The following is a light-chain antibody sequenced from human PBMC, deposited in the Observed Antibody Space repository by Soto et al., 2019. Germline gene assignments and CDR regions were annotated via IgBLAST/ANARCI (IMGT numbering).Light chain of an antibody. CDR3: HQHSNWPLA. CDR1: QSVGTS. J-gene: IGKJ4*01. Sequence: EIVLTQSPDTLSLSPGERATLSFSASQSVGTSLAWYQQKPGQAPSLLISDVSNRATGIPARFSGSGSRTDFTLTISSLEPEDFAVYYCHQHSNWPLAFGGGTKVDIK. V-gene: IGKV3-11*01. CDR2: DVS.